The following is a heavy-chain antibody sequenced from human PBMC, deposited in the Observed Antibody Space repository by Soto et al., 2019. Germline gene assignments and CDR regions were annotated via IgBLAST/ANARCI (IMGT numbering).Heavy chain of an antibody. CDR1: GGSFSGYY. V-gene: IGHV4-34*01. CDR2: INHSGST. CDR3: ARDTGWVLGY. J-gene: IGHJ4*02. Sequence: SETLSLTCAVYGGSFSGYYWTWIRQPPGTGLEWIGEINHSGSTNYNPSLKSRVTISVDTSKNQFSLKLTSVTAADTAVYYCARDTGWVLGYWGQGTLVTVSS. D-gene: IGHD6-19*01.